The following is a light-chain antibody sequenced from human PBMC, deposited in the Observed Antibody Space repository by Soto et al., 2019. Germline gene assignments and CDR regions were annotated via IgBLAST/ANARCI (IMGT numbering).Light chain of an antibody. CDR2: EGS. J-gene: IGLJ3*02. Sequence: QPALTQPASVSGSPGQSITISCTGTSSDVGSYNLVSWYQQHPGKAPKLMIYEGSKRPSGVSNRFSGSKSGNTASLTISGLQAEDEADYYCCSYAGSSTGVFGGGTKVTVL. CDR3: CSYAGSSTGV. V-gene: IGLV2-23*01. CDR1: SSDVGSYNL.